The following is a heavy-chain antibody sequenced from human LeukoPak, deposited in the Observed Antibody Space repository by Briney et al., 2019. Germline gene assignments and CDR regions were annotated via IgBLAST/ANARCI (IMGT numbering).Heavy chain of an antibody. CDR1: GGTFSSYA. J-gene: IGHJ5*01. V-gene: IGHV1-2*06. CDR2: INPKSGDT. D-gene: IGHD2-15*01. CDR3: ARGYCSGGSCYLVENWFDF. Sequence: ASVKVSCKASGGTFSSYAISWLRQAPGEGLEWMGRINPKSGDTNYAQNFQGRVTMTRDTSMNTAYMELSRLRSDDTAVYFCARGYCSGGSCYLVENWFDFWGQGTLVTVSS.